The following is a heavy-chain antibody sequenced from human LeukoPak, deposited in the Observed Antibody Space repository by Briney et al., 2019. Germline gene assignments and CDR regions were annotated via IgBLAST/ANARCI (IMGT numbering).Heavy chain of an antibody. Sequence: ASVKVSCKASGYTFTSYYMHWVRQAPGQGLEWMGIINPSGGSTSYAQKFQGRVTMTTDTSTSTAYMELRSLRSDDTAVYYCARTYYDFWSGYDPGILDYWGQGTLVTVSS. CDR3: ARTYYDFWSGYDPGILDY. CDR2: INPSGGST. J-gene: IGHJ4*02. CDR1: GYTFTSYY. V-gene: IGHV1-46*01. D-gene: IGHD3-3*01.